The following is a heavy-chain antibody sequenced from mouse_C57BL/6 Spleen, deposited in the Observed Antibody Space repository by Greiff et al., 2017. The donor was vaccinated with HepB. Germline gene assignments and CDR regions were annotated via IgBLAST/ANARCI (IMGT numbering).Heavy chain of an antibody. V-gene: IGHV3-6*01. J-gene: IGHJ4*01. CDR1: GYSITSGYY. CDR3: ARGGYLYAMDY. D-gene: IGHD5-1*01. CDR2: ISYDGSN. Sequence: EVQRVESGPGLVKPSQSLSLTCSVTGYSITSGYYWNWIRQFPGNKLEWMGYISYDGSNNYNPSLKNRISITRDTSKNQFFLKLNSVTTEDTATYYCARGGYLYAMDYWGQGTSVTVSS.